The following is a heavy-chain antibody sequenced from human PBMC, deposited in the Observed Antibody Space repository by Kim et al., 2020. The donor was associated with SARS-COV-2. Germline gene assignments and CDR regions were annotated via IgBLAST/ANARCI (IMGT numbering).Heavy chain of an antibody. CDR1: GGSISSSSYY. D-gene: IGHD3-10*01. V-gene: IGHV4-39*01. Sequence: SETLSLTCTVSGGSISSSSYYWGWIRQPPGKGLEWIGSIYYSGSTYYNPSLKSRVTISVDTSKNQFSLKLSSVTAADTAVYYCARPYAHYYGDQPLENNWFDPWGQGTLVTVSS. CDR2: IYYSGST. CDR3: ARPYAHYYGDQPLENNWFDP. J-gene: IGHJ5*02.